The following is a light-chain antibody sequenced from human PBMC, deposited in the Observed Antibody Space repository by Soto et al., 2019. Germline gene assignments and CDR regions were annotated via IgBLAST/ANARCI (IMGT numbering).Light chain of an antibody. V-gene: IGLV2-14*01. CDR3: SSYTNINTRACV. CDR2: EVT. J-gene: IGLJ1*01. Sequence: QSALAQPPSASGSPGQSVTISCTGSGSDIGAYNRVSWYQQHPGKAPKLIIYEVTDRPSGVSNRFSGSKSGNTASLTISGLQAEDEAEYYCSSYTNINTRACVFGTGTKLTVL. CDR1: GSDIGAYNR.